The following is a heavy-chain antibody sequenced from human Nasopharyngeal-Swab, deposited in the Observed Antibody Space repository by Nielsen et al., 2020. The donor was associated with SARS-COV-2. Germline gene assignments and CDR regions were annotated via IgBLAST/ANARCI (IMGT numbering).Heavy chain of an antibody. D-gene: IGHD1-26*01. V-gene: IGHV3-48*02. J-gene: IGHJ4*02. CDR2: ISSSSSTS. Sequence: GESLKISCAASEFTMSRNGMHWVRQAPGKGLEWVAYISSSSSTSYYADSVKGRFTISRDNPKNSLYLQMNSLRDEDTALYYGARDVDIVGATLENWGQGTLVTVAS. CDR3: ARDVDIVGATLEN. CDR1: EFTMSRNG.